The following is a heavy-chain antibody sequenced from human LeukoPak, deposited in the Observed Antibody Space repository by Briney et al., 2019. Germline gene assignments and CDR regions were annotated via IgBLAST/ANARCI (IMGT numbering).Heavy chain of an antibody. CDR3: ARGGGYCSGGSCRVYFQH. J-gene: IGHJ1*01. Sequence: ASVKVSCKASGYTFTGYYTHWVRQAPGQGLEWMGWINPNSGGTNYAQKFQGWVTMTRDTSISTAYMELSRLRSDDTAVYYCARGGGYCSGGSCRVYFQHWGQGTLVTVSS. D-gene: IGHD2-15*01. CDR1: GYTFTGYY. V-gene: IGHV1-2*04. CDR2: INPNSGGT.